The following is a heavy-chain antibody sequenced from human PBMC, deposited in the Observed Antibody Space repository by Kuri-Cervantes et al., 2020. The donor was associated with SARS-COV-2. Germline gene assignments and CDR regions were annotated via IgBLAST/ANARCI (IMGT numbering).Heavy chain of an antibody. V-gene: IGHV4-4*07. D-gene: IGHD6-19*01. J-gene: IGHJ6*03. CDR2: IYTSGST. Sequence: SETLSLTCTVSGGSISSYYWSWIRQPAGKGLEWIGRIYTSGSTNYNPSLKSRVTMSVDTSKNQFSLKLSSVTAADTAVYYCARGFWSSGWYFYYYMDVWGKGTTVTV. CDR3: ARGFWSSGWYFYYYMDV. CDR1: GGSISSYY.